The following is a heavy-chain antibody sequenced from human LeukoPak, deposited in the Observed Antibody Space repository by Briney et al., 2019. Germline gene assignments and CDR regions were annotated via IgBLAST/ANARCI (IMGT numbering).Heavy chain of an antibody. Sequence: GGSLRLSCAASGFTFSDYYMSWIRQAPGKGLEWVSYISSSGSTIYYADSVKGRFTISRDNAKNSLYLQMNCLRAEDTAVYYCARVPQLLYRYYYYYMDVWGKGTTVTVSS. CDR1: GFTFSDYY. CDR3: ARVPQLLYRYYYYYMDV. V-gene: IGHV3-11*01. J-gene: IGHJ6*03. CDR2: ISSSGSTI. D-gene: IGHD2-2*02.